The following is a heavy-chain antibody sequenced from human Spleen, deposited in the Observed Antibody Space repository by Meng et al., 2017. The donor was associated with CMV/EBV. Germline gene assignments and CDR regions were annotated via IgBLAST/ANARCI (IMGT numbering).Heavy chain of an antibody. D-gene: IGHD7-27*01. Sequence: GESLKISCAASGFTFSRYWMNWVRQAPGKGLEWVANIKQNGNEKYYVDSVKGRFTISRDNAKNSLFLQMNRLRAEDTAVYYCVRGNWAYDAFDIWGQGTMVTVSS. CDR3: VRGNWAYDAFDI. J-gene: IGHJ3*02. CDR1: GFTFSRYW. CDR2: IKQNGNEK. V-gene: IGHV3-7*04.